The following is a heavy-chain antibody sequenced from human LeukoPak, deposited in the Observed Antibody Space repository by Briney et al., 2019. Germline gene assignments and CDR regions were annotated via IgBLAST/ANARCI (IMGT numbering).Heavy chain of an antibody. J-gene: IGHJ4*02. D-gene: IGHD1-26*01. CDR3: AKDVGKWESLHFFDY. CDR2: LYRGDSA. V-gene: IGHV3-53*01. Sequence: PGGSLRLSCAASGFTVSSSYMYWVRQAPGKGLEWVSFLYRGDSAIYAESVRGRFTISRDNSKNTLYLLMNSLIPEDTAVYYCAKDVGKWESLHFFDYWGQGTLVTVSS. CDR1: GFTVSSSY.